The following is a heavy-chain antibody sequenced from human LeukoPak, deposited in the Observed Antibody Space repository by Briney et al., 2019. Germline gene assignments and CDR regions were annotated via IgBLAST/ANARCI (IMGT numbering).Heavy chain of an antibody. J-gene: IGHJ4*02. D-gene: IGHD3-9*01. CDR3: ARGNILTGYCFDF. CDR1: GGFITGYY. Sequence: SETLSLTCAVYGGFITGYYWSWIRPPPGRGREWVGEIHYTGATSYNPSLKSRATISTDTSKNQFSLRLSSVTAADTAVYYCARGNILTGYCFDFWGQGALVTVSS. V-gene: IGHV4-34*01. CDR2: IHYTGAT.